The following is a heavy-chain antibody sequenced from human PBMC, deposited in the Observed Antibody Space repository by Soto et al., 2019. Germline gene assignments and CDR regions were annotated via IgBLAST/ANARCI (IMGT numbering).Heavy chain of an antibody. CDR2: IYYSGRT. Sequence: QVQLQESGPGLVKPSETLSLTCTVSGGSVSSGSYYWIWIRQPPGKVLAWIGYIYYSGRTNYNPSRKSRVTISVDTSKNQFSLKRSSVTAADTAVSYCARHAGARIIDYVGQGTLGTVSS. CDR1: GGSVSSGSYY. V-gene: IGHV4-61*01. CDR3: ARHAGARIIDY. J-gene: IGHJ4*02.